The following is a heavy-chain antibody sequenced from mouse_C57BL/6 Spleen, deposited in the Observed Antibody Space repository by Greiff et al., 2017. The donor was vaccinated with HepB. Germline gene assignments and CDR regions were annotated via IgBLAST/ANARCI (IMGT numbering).Heavy chain of an antibody. J-gene: IGHJ4*01. CDR1: GYSFTGYF. D-gene: IGHD2-5*01. V-gene: IGHV1-20*01. Sequence: VHVKQSGPELVKPGDSVKISCKASGYSFTGYFMNWVMQSHGKSLEWIGRINPYNGDTFYNQKFKGKATLTVDKSSSTAHMELRSLTSEDSAVYYCAREEGYYSNFGYYYAMDYWGQGTSVTVSS. CDR2: INPYNGDT. CDR3: AREEGYYSNFGYYYAMDY.